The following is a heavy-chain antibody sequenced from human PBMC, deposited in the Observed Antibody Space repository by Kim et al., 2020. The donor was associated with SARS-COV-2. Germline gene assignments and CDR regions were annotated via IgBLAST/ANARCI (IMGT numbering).Heavy chain of an antibody. J-gene: IGHJ4*02. V-gene: IGHV3-74*01. D-gene: IGHD6-6*01. CDR1: RFTFSSYW. Sequence: GGSLRLSCAVSRFTFSSYWMHWVRQAPGKGLVWVSRINGDGTTTTYADSVKGRFTISRDNAKNTLFLQVNSLSADDTAVYYCTRGGGQLVAYGLDQWGQG. CDR3: TRGGGQLVAYGLDQ. CDR2: INGDGTTT.